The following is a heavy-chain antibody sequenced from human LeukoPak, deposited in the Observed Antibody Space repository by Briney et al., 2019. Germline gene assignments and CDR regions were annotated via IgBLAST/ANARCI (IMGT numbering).Heavy chain of an antibody. Sequence: PGRSLRLSCAASGFTFSSYEMNWVRQAPGKGLEWVSYISSSGSTIYYADSVKGRFTISRDNAKNSLYLQMNSLRAEDTAVYYCARGGYSGYDSVHWGQGTLVTVSS. J-gene: IGHJ4*02. V-gene: IGHV3-48*03. CDR2: ISSSGSTI. D-gene: IGHD5-12*01. CDR3: ARGGYSGYDSVH. CDR1: GFTFSSYE.